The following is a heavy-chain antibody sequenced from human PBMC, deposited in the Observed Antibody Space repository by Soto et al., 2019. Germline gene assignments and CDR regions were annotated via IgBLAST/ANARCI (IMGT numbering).Heavy chain of an antibody. V-gene: IGHV3-23*01. CDR3: AKDLSGSYYDFDY. CDR2: ISGSGGST. J-gene: IGHJ4*02. CDR1: GFTFSSYA. D-gene: IGHD1-26*01. Sequence: GGSLRLSCAASGFTFSSYAMSWVRQLSGKGLEWVSVISGSGGSTYYADSVKGQFTISRDNSKNTLYLQMNSLRGEDTALYYCAKDLSGSYYDFDYWGQGTLVTVSS.